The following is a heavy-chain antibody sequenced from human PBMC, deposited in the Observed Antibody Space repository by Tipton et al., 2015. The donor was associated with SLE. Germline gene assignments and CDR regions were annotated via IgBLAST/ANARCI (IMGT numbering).Heavy chain of an antibody. CDR3: AGSAAEEGLDM. J-gene: IGHJ3*02. CDR1: GFTFSSYS. Sequence: SLRLSCAASGFTFSSYSMNWVRQAPGKGLEWVSYISSSGTMKYYADSVKGRFTISRDNAKNSLYLEMNSLRAEDTAMYYCAGSAAEEGLDMWGQGTMVTVSS. CDR2: ISSSGTMK. V-gene: IGHV3-48*01.